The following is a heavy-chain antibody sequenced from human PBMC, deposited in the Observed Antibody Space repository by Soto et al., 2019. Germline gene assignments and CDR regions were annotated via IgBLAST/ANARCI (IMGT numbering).Heavy chain of an antibody. J-gene: IGHJ4*02. CDR2: MNPNSGDT. V-gene: IGHV1-8*01. CDR1: GYTFTSYE. D-gene: IGHD6-13*01. CDR3: ARDLAAAGPFDY. Sequence: QVQLVQSGAEVKKPGASVKVSCKASGYTFTSYEINWVRQATGQGLEWMGWMNPNSGDTHYAQKLQGRVTMTTDTSTSTAYMELRSLRSDDTAVYYCARDLAAAGPFDYWGQGTLVTVSS.